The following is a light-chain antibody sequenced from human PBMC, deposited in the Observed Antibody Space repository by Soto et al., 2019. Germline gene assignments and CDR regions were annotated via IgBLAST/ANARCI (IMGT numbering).Light chain of an antibody. CDR1: SSDVGAYNY. CDR2: EVS. J-gene: IGLJ3*02. V-gene: IGLV2-14*01. Sequence: QSVLTQPASVSGSPGQSITISCTGTSSDVGAYNYVSWYQQHPGKPPKLMIYEVSNRPSGVSNRFSGSKYGNTASLTISGLQAEDEADYYCSSYERTRPRLFGGGTKLTVL. CDR3: SSYERTRPRL.